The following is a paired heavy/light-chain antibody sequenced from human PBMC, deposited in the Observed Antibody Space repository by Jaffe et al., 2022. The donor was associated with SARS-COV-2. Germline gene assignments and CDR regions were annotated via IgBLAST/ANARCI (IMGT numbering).Heavy chain of an antibody. D-gene: IGHD3-10*01. Sequence: EVQLVESGGGFVKPGGSLRLSCAASGFPFNKAWMNWVRQAPGKGLEWVGRIRSKGDGGTAEYAAPIKGRFTISRDDSNNMVSLQMNSLKTEDTAVYYCTTDRGETLPVTSNWGQGNLVTVSS. J-gene: IGHJ4*02. CDR3: TTDRGETLPVTSN. CDR1: GFPFNKAW. CDR2: IRSKGDGGTA. V-gene: IGHV3-15*01.
Light chain of an antibody. CDR3: QQYKSWYT. CDR1: QNIGSN. V-gene: IGKV3-15*01. Sequence: EIVMTQSPGILSVSPGERATLSCRASQNIGSNLAWHQQKPGQAPRLLIYDASFRATGIPARFSGGGSGTEFTLTISSLQSEDFAVYYCQQYKSWYTFGQGTKLEI. CDR2: DAS. J-gene: IGKJ2*01.